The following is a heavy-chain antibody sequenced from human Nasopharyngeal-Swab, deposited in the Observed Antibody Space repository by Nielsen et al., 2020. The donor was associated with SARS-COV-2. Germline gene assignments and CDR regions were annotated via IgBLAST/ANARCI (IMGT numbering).Heavy chain of an antibody. V-gene: IGHV4-59*01. D-gene: IGHD2-15*01. CDR3: ARGWVGYSGGFDC. J-gene: IGHJ4*02. Sequence: WIRQPPGKGLDWIGYIYSTGSTDYNPSLKSRVTISIDTSKNQFSLKLTSVTAADTAVLYCARGWVGYSGGFDCWGQGTLVTVSS. CDR2: IYSTGST.